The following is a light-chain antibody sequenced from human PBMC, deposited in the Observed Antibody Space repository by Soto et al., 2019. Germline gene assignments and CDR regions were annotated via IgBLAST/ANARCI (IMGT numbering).Light chain of an antibody. CDR3: SSYAGGKNFYV. Sequence: QSVLTQPPSASGSPGQTVTISCTGTSSDVGGYDYVSWYQQHPGEAPKLIIYEVTKRPSGVPDRFSGSKSGNTASLTVSGLQAEDEADYHCSSYAGGKNFYVFGTGTKLT. V-gene: IGLV2-8*01. CDR2: EVT. CDR1: SSDVGGYDY. J-gene: IGLJ1*01.